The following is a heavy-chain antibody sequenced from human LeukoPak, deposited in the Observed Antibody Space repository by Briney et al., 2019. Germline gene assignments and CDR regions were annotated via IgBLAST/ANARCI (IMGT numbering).Heavy chain of an antibody. J-gene: IGHJ3*02. Sequence: PGGSLRLSCAASGFTFSSYAMSWVRQAPGKGLEWVPAISGSGGSTYYADSVKGRFTISRDNAKNSLYLQMNSLRAEDTAVYYCARDYYLPYDILTGYPRYDAFDIWGQGTMVTVSS. CDR3: ARDYYLPYDILTGYPRYDAFDI. CDR2: ISGSGGST. V-gene: IGHV3-23*01. CDR1: GFTFSSYA. D-gene: IGHD3-9*01.